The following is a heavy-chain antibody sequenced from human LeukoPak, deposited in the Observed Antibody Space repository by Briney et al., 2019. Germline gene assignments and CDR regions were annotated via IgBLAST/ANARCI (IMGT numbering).Heavy chain of an antibody. CDR1: GGSISSGGYY. CDR3: ARGGYSYASYYFDY. V-gene: IGHV4-31*03. CDR2: IYYSGST. Sequence: SETLSLTCTVSGGSISSGGYYWSWIRQHPGKGLEWIGYIYYSGSTYYNPSLKSRVTISVDTSKNQFSLKLSSVTAADTAVYYCARGGYSYASYYFDYWGQGTLVTVSS. D-gene: IGHD5-18*01. J-gene: IGHJ4*02.